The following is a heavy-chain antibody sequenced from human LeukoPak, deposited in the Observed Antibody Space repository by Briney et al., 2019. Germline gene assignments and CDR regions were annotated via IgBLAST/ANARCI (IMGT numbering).Heavy chain of an antibody. Sequence: SETLTLTCTVSGGSISSGDYYWSWIRQPPGKGLEWIGYIYYSGSTYYNPSLKSRVTISVDTSKNQFSLKLSSVTAADTAVYYCARTVEYEDAFDIWGQGTMVTVSS. J-gene: IGHJ3*02. CDR3: ARTVEYEDAFDI. CDR1: GGSISSGDYY. V-gene: IGHV4-30-4*01. D-gene: IGHD2-8*02. CDR2: IYYSGST.